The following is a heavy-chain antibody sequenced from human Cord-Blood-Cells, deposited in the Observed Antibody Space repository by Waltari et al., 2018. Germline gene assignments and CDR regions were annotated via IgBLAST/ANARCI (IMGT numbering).Heavy chain of an antibody. D-gene: IGHD2-21*02. Sequence: QLQLQESGPGLVKPSETLSLTCTVSGGSISSSSYYWGWIRQPPGKGLEWIGSIYYSGVTYYNPSRKRRVTISVDTSKTQFSRKLSSVTAADTAVYYCARQEYCGGDCYYDYWGQGTLVTVSS. J-gene: IGHJ4*02. CDR1: GGSISSSSYY. V-gene: IGHV4-39*07. CDR3: ARQEYCGGDCYYDY. CDR2: IYYSGVT.